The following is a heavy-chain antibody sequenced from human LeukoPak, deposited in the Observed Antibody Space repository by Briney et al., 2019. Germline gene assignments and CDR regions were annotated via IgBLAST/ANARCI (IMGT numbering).Heavy chain of an antibody. CDR1: GFTFSNYW. J-gene: IGHJ2*01. V-gene: IGHV3-7*01. CDR3: ARDQGSMIVVRTTNCYFDL. D-gene: IGHD3-22*01. Sequence: PGGSLRLSCAASGFTFSNYWMSWVRQPPGKGLEWLANINQDGSEIYYVDSVKGRFPISRDNGKTSLYLQINSLRPDDTAVYYCARDQGSMIVVRTTNCYFDLWGRGTLVTVSS. CDR2: INQDGSEI.